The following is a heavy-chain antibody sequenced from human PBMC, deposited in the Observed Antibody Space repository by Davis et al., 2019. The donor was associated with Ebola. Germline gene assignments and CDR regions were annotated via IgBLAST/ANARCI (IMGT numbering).Heavy chain of an antibody. Sequence: ASVPVSCKASGYTFTSYGLSWVRQAPGQGLEWMGWISAYNGNPNFAQKLQGRVTMTTDTSSSTAYMELRSLRSDDTAVYYCARDRCSSTSCPLVYYYYYGMDVWGQGTTVTVSS. CDR2: ISAYNGNP. D-gene: IGHD2-2*01. J-gene: IGHJ6*02. CDR3: ARDRCSSTSCPLVYYYYYGMDV. CDR1: GYTFTSYG. V-gene: IGHV1-18*01.